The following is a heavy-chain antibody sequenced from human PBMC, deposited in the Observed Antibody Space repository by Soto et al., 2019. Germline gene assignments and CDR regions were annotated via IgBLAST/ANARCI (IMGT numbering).Heavy chain of an antibody. V-gene: IGHV1-69*01. Sequence: QVQLVQSGAEVKKPGSSVKVSCKASGGTFSSYAISWVRQAPGQGLEWMGGIIPIFGTANYAQKFQGRVTITADESTSIAYMELSSLRSEDTAVYYCARDQCSGGSCYSGPFSMDVWGQGTTVTVSS. D-gene: IGHD2-15*01. CDR2: IIPIFGTA. CDR1: GGTFSSYA. CDR3: ARDQCSGGSCYSGPFSMDV. J-gene: IGHJ6*02.